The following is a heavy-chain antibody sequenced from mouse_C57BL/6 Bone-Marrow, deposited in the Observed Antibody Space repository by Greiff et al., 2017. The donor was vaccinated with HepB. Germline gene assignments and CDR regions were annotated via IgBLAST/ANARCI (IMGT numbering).Heavy chain of an antibody. V-gene: IGHV5-6*01. CDR3: ARFTGNYVMDY. J-gene: IGHJ4*01. Sequence: EVKLVESGGDLVKPGGSLKLSCAASGFTFSSYGMSWVRQTPDKRLEWVATISSGGSYTYYPDSVKGRFTISRDNAKNTLYLQMSSLKSEDTAMYYCARFTGNYVMDYWGQGTSVTVSS. D-gene: IGHD1-1*01. CDR1: GFTFSSYG. CDR2: ISSGGSYT.